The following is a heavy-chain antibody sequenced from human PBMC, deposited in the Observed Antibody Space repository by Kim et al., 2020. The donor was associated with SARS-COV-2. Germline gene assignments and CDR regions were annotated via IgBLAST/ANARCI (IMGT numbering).Heavy chain of an antibody. D-gene: IGHD6-19*01. CDR1: GGTFSSYA. CDR2: IIPILGIA. J-gene: IGHJ4*02. CDR3: ARVRGSPSYYFDY. V-gene: IGHV1-69*04. Sequence: SVKVSCKASGGTFSSYAISWVRQAPGQGLEWMGRIIPILGIANYAQKFQGRVTITADKSTSTAYMELSSLRSEDTAVYYCARVRGSPSYYFDYWGQGTLVTVSS.